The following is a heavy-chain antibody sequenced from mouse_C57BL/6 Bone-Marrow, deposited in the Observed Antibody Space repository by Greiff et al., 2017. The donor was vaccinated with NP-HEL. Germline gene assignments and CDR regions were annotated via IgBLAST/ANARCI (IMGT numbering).Heavy chain of an antibody. D-gene: IGHD2-1*01. CDR2: IYPRSGNT. J-gene: IGHJ3*01. CDR1: GYTFTSYG. V-gene: IGHV1-81*01. CDR3: ARRDGNSMFAY. Sequence: VQLQQSGAELARPGASVKLSCKASGYTFTSYGISWVKQRTGQGLEWIGEIYPRSGNTYYNEKFKGKATLTADKSSSTAYMELRSLTSEYSAVYFCARRDGNSMFAYWGQGTLVTVSA.